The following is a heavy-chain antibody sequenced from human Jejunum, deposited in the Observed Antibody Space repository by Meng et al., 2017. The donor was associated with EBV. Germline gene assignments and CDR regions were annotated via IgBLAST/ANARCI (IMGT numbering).Heavy chain of an antibody. CDR1: GFTFSNAW. J-gene: IGHJ4*02. CDR2: IKSKIDGGTT. CDR3: TTNPSQWDH. Sequence: EGQRGESGGGLVQPGGHFRLSCAVSGFTFSNAWMSWVRQAPGKGPEWVARIKSKIDGGTTDYATAVKGRFTISRDDSKNTLYLQMNSLRTEDTALYYCTTNPSQWDHWGQGTLVTVSS. V-gene: IGHV3-15*01. D-gene: IGHD6-19*01.